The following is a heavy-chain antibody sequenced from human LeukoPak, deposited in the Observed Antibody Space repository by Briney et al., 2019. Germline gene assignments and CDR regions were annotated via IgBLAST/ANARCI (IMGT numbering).Heavy chain of an antibody. D-gene: IGHD6-19*01. J-gene: IGHJ2*01. V-gene: IGHV4-34*01. CDR1: GGSFSGYY. CDR2: INHSGGT. Sequence: SETLSLTCAVYGGSFSGYYWSWIRQPPGKGLEWIGEINHSGGTNYNPSLKSRVTISVDTSKNQFSLKLSSVTAADTAVYYCARSGWTRYWYFDLWGRGTLVTVSS. CDR3: ARSGWTRYWYFDL.